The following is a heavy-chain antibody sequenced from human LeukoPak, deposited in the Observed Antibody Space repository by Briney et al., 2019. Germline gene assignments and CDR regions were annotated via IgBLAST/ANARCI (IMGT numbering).Heavy chain of an antibody. D-gene: IGHD6-19*01. CDR1: GFTFSNDA. J-gene: IGHJ4*02. Sequence: GGSLRLSCAASGFTFSNDAMSWVRQAPGRGSAGVSSIGGDGTTEYYADSVKGRLTISRDNSKNTLYLQMNGLRAEDTAIYYCAKHGAGITVAGRRHLDYWGQGTLVTVSS. CDR3: AKHGAGITVAGRRHLDY. CDR2: IGGDGTTE. V-gene: IGHV3-23*01.